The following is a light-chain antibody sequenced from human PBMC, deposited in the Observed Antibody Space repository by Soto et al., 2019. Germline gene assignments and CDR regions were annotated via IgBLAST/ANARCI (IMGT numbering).Light chain of an antibody. CDR3: LQDYNYPLT. V-gene: IGKV1-6*01. Sequence: AIQMTQSPSSLSVSVGDRVTITCRASQDIRSYLGWYQQEPGKAPKLLIYAASSLQSGVPSRFSGSGSGTDFTLTINSLQPEDFATYYCLQDYNYPLTLGGGTKVEIK. CDR2: AAS. J-gene: IGKJ4*01. CDR1: QDIRSY.